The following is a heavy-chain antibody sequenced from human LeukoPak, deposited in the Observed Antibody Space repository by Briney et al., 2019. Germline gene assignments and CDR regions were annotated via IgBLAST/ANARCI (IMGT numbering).Heavy chain of an antibody. CDR1: GGSISSGGYS. CDR2: IYHSGST. Sequence: PSQTLSLTCAVSGGSISSGGYSWSWIRQPPGKGLEWIGYIYHSGSTYYNPSLKSRVTISVDRSKNQFSLKLSSVTAADTAVYYCARSTVTTPDAFDIWGQGTMVTVSS. CDR3: ARSTVTTPDAFDI. J-gene: IGHJ3*02. V-gene: IGHV4-30-2*01. D-gene: IGHD4-17*01.